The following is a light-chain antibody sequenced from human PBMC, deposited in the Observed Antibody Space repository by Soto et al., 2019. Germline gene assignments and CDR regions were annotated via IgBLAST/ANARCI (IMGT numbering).Light chain of an antibody. V-gene: IGKV3D-15*01. CDR3: QHYNYWPPKT. Sequence: EVVLTQSPDTLSVSPGEKATISCRASQSVSNNYLAWHQQKPGQAPSLVIFGASNRAPDIPDMFSGSGSGTDFTLTISSLQSEDFAVYYCQHYNYWPPKTFGQGTKVDIK. J-gene: IGKJ1*01. CDR2: GAS. CDR1: QSVSNN.